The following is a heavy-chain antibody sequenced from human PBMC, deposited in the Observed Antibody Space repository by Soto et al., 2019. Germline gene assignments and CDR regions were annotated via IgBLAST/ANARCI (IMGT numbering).Heavy chain of an antibody. D-gene: IGHD3-22*01. J-gene: IGHJ4*02. CDR2: INHSGIT. Sequence: QVQIQQWGAGLLKPAETLSLSCAVYGGSFSAYYWSWIRQSPEKGLEWIGEINHSGITNYSPSLKSRVTRSVDTSKNQSSLKLTSVTAADTALYYCARFPFDSNDWTNPRYFDIWGQGTLVTVSS. CDR3: ARFPFDSNDWTNPRYFDI. V-gene: IGHV4-34*01. CDR1: GGSFSAYY.